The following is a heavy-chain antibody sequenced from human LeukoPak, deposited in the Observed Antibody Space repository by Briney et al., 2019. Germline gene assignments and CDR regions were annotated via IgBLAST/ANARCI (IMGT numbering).Heavy chain of an antibody. V-gene: IGHV1-69*13. J-gene: IGHJ4*02. Sequence: GASVKVSCKASGGTFISYAISWVRQAPGQGLEWMGGIIPIFGTANYAQKFQGRVTITADESTSTAYMELSSLRSEDTAVYYCAKDWNYCTNGVCRYFDYWGQGTLVTVSS. CDR2: IIPIFGTA. D-gene: IGHD2-8*01. CDR1: GGTFISYA. CDR3: AKDWNYCTNGVCRYFDY.